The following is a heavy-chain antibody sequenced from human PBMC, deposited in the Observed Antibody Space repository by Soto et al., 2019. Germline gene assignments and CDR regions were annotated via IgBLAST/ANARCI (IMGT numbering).Heavy chain of an antibody. D-gene: IGHD3-3*01. CDR1: GYTLTSYG. CDR3: ARDPRGDYDLGYWFDP. CDR2: ISAYNGNT. Sequence: ASVKVSCKTSGYTLTSYGISWVRQAPGQGLEWMGWISAYNGNTNYAQKLQGRVTVTTDTSTSTAYMELRSLRSDDTAVYYCARDPRGDYDLGYWFDPWGQGTLVTVSS. V-gene: IGHV1-18*01. J-gene: IGHJ5*02.